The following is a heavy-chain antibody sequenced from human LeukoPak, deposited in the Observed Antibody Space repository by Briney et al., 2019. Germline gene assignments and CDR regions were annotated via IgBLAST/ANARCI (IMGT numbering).Heavy chain of an antibody. J-gene: IGHJ5*02. V-gene: IGHV4-61*05. CDR3: ARSLLSYNPAWFDP. CDR2: IYYSGST. D-gene: IGHD2/OR15-2a*01. Sequence: SETLSLTCTVSGGSISSSTFYWGWIRQPPGKGLEWIGYIYYSGSTNYNPSLKSRVTISVDTSKNQFSLKLSSVTAADTAVYYCARSLLSYNPAWFDPWGQGTPVTVSS. CDR1: GGSISSSTFY.